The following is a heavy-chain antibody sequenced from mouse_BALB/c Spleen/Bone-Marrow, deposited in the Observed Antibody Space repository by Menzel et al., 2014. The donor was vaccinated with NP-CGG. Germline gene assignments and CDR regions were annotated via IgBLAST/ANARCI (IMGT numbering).Heavy chain of an antibody. CDR1: GFTFSSYT. V-gene: IGHV5-12-2*01. CDR3: ARHVGNPYAMDY. D-gene: IGHD3-1*01. CDR2: ISNGGGST. J-gene: IGHJ4*01. Sequence: EVQVVESGGGLVQPGGSLKLSCAASGFTFSSYTMSWVRQTPEKRLEWVAYISNGGGSTYYPDTVKGRFTISRDNAKNILYLQMSSLKSEDTAMYYCARHVGNPYAMDYWGQGTSVTVSS.